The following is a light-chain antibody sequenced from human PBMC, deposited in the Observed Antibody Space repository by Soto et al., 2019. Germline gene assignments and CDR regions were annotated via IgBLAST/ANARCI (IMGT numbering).Light chain of an antibody. V-gene: IGKV1-5*01. CDR2: DAS. CDR3: QQYNSYST. Sequence: DIPMTQSPSTLSASVGDRVTITCRASQSISNWLAWYQQKSGKAPKLLIYDASSLESGVPSRFSGSGSRTEFTLTISSLQPDDFATYYCQQYNSYSTFGQGTKVEVK. CDR1: QSISNW. J-gene: IGKJ1*01.